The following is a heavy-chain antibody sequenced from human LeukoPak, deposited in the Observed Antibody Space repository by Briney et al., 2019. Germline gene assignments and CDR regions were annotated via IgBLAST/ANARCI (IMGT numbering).Heavy chain of an antibody. CDR3: ARDDYYYDSSGYYHETDY. D-gene: IGHD3-22*01. V-gene: IGHV1-18*01. CDR2: ISAYNGNT. J-gene: IGHJ4*02. Sequence: ASVKVSCKASGYTFTSYGISWVRQAPGQGLEWMGWISAYNGNTNYAQKLQGRATMTTDTSTSTAYMELRSLRSDDTAVYYCARDDYYYDSSGYYHETDYWGQGTLVTVSS. CDR1: GYTFTSYG.